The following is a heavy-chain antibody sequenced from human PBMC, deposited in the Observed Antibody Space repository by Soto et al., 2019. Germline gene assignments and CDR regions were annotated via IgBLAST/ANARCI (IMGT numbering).Heavy chain of an antibody. J-gene: IGHJ6*02. Sequence: PVGSLRLSCAASGFTFSDSSIHWVRQASGKGLEWVGRIRNKANSYATAYAASLKGRFTISRDDSKNMAYLQMNSLKAEDTAVYYCAWFAKASDGMDVWGRGTTVTVSS. V-gene: IGHV3-73*01. CDR1: GFTFSDSS. D-gene: IGHD3-10*01. CDR3: AWFAKASDGMDV. CDR2: IRNKANSYAT.